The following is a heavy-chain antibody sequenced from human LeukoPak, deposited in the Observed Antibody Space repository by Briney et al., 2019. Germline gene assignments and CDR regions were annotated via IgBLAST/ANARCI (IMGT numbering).Heavy chain of an antibody. CDR3: ARQGYSYAHFDP. Sequence: SETLSLTCTVSGGSISSSSYYWGWIRQPPGKEREWMGSIYYSGSTYYNPPLKSRVTISVDTSKNQFSLKLSSVTAADTAVYYCARQGYSYAHFDPWGQGTLVTVSS. D-gene: IGHD5-18*01. CDR1: GGSISSSSYY. J-gene: IGHJ5*02. V-gene: IGHV4-39*01. CDR2: IYYSGST.